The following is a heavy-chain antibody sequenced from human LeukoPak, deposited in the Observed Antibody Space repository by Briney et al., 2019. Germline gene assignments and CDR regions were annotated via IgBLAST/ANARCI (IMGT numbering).Heavy chain of an antibody. D-gene: IGHD1-26*01. Sequence: SETLSLTCTVSAGSISTSTSFWGWIRQPPGKGLEWIGNIYSSGSTYYNPSLESRVTISLHTSKNQFSLNLSSVTAADTAVFYCAKGVVGAQVTFDSWGQGTLVTVSS. V-gene: IGHV4-39*07. CDR3: AKGVVGAQVTFDS. J-gene: IGHJ4*02. CDR2: IYSSGST. CDR1: AGSISTSTSF.